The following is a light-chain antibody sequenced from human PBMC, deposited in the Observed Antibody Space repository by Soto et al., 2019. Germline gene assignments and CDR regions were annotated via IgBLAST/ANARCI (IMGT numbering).Light chain of an antibody. CDR2: AAS. J-gene: IGKJ2*01. CDR1: QSISTW. V-gene: IGKV1-5*01. Sequence: DIEMTQSPSTLSASVGDRVTITCRASQSISTWLAWYQQKPGKAPNLLIYAASNLESGVPSRFSGSGTGTEFTLTISSLQPDDFATYYCQQYNSYLYTFGQGTKLEIK. CDR3: QQYNSYLYT.